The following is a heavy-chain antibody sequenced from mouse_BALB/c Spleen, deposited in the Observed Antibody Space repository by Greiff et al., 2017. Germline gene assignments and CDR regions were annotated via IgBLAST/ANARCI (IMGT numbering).Heavy chain of an antibody. Sequence: EVKLVESGRGLVKPGGSLKLSCAASGFTFSSYAMSWVRQTQEKRLEWVATISSGSSYTYYPDSVKGRFTFSRDNAKNTQYLQMSSLRSEDTDMYYCASQYSNWYAMDYWGEGTSVTVSS. J-gene: IGHJ4*01. CDR2: ISSGSSYT. V-gene: IGHV5-9-3*01. CDR1: GFTFSSYA. CDR3: ASQYSNWYAMDY. D-gene: IGHD2-5*01.